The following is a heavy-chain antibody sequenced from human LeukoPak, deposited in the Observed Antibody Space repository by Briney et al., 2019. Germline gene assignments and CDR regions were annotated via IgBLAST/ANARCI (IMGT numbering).Heavy chain of an antibody. V-gene: IGHV3-9*03. J-gene: IGHJ5*02. CDR1: GFTFDDYA. Sequence: GGSLRLSCAASGFTFDDYAMHWVRQAPGKGLEWVSSISRNSGSIGYADSVKGRFTISRDNAKNSLYLQMNSLRAEDMALYYCAKGSKVVPAGGWFDPWGKGTLVTVSS. CDR2: ISRNSGSI. CDR3: AKGSKVVPAGGWFDP. D-gene: IGHD2-2*01.